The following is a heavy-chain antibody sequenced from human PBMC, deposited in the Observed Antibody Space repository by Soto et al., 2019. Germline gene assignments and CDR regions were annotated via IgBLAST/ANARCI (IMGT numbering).Heavy chain of an antibody. CDR3: AADYGAGGNSGFP. CDR2: MNPNSGNT. J-gene: IGHJ4*02. V-gene: IGHV1-8*02. D-gene: IGHD2-21*02. Sequence: ASVKVSCKAFGYPFSSYDFNWVRQATGQGLEWMGWMNPNSGNTGYAQEFQGRVTMTRDTSTSTVYMELSSLRSEDTAVYYCAADYGAGGNSGFPWGQGTLVSVSS. CDR1: GYPFSSYD.